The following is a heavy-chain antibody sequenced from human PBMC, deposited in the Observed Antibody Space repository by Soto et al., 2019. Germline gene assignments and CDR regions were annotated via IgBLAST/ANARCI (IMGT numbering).Heavy chain of an antibody. J-gene: IGHJ4*02. V-gene: IGHV1-2*04. CDR1: GYTFTGYY. CDR3: ARMYYYDSSGYQDY. Sequence: ASVKVSCKASGYTFTGYYMHWVRQAPGQGLEWMGWINPNSGGTNYAQKFQGWVTMTRDTSISTAYMELSRLRSDDTAVYYCARMYYYDSSGYQDYWGQGTLVTVSS. D-gene: IGHD3-22*01. CDR2: INPNSGGT.